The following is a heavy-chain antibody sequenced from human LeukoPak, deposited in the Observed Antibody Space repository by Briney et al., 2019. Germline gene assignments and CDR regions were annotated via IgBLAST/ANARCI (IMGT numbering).Heavy chain of an antibody. J-gene: IGHJ4*02. D-gene: IGHD3-10*01. CDR3: XTXGLXWFGELGEIDY. CDR1: GFTFSNAW. V-gene: IGHV3-15*01. Sequence: GGSLRLSCAASGFTFSNAWMSWVRQAPGKGLEWVGRIKSKTDGGTTDYAAPVKGRFTISRDDSKNTLYLQMNSLKTEDTAVXYXXTXGLXWFGELGEIDYWGQGTLVTVSS. CDR2: IKSKTDGGTT.